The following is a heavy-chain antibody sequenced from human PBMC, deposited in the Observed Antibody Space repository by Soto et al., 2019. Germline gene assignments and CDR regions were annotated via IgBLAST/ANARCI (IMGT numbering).Heavy chain of an antibody. CDR2: IYYSGST. CDR3: ARHEIPTTVTTKGDY. CDR1: GGSISSSSYY. Sequence: SETLSLTCTVSGGSISSSSYYWGWIRQPPGKGLEWIGSIYYSGSTYYNPSLKSRVTISVDTSKNQFSLKLSSVTAADTAVYYCARHEIPTTVTTKGDYWGQGTLVTVSS. J-gene: IGHJ4*02. D-gene: IGHD4-17*01. V-gene: IGHV4-39*01.